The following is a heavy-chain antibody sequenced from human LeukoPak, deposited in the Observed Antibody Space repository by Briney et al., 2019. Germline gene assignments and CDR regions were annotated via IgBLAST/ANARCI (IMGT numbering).Heavy chain of an antibody. J-gene: IGHJ3*02. D-gene: IGHD1-26*01. CDR2: ILYDGSKS. Sequence: GGSXXLXXAXXGFTFNSXXMHWVRQAQGKGXXGGAFILYDGSKSYFADSVKGRFALARDNSKNTLYMKMSSLRPEDTAVYFCAKDGGSWSYFAFDIWGQGAMVTVSS. CDR1: GFTFNSXX. V-gene: IGHV3-30*02. CDR3: AKDGGSWSYFAFDI.